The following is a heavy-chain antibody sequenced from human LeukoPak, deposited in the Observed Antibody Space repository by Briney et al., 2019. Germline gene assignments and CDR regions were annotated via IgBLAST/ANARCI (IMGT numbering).Heavy chain of an antibody. J-gene: IGHJ5*02. D-gene: IGHD3-10*01. V-gene: IGHV4-34*01. Sequence: PSETLSLTCAVYGGSFNGYYWSWIRQPPGKGLEWIGEINHSGSTNYNPSLKCRVTISVDTSKNQFSLKLSSVTAADTAVYYCARDLLYYGSGTSWFDPWGQGTLVTVSS. CDR1: GGSFNGYY. CDR3: ARDLLYYGSGTSWFDP. CDR2: INHSGST.